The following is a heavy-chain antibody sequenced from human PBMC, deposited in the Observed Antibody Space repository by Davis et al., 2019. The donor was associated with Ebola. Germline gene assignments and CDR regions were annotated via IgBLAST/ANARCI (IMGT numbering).Heavy chain of an antibody. V-gene: IGHV5-51*01. Sequence: GESLKISCKGSGYSFTSYWIGWVRQMPGKGLEWMGIIYPGDSDTRYSPSFQGQVTISADKSISTAYLQWSSLKASDTAMYYCARQRPRYCSSTSCYWGYLAFDIWGQGTMVTVSS. J-gene: IGHJ3*02. CDR3: ARQRPRYCSSTSCYWGYLAFDI. D-gene: IGHD2-2*01. CDR1: GYSFTSYW. CDR2: IYPGDSDT.